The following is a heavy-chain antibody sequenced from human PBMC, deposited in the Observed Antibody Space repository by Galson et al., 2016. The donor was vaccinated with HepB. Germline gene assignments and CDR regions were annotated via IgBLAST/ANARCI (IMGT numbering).Heavy chain of an antibody. CDR2: IIRRGTDT. J-gene: IGHJ4*02. CDR1: GFTFRNFA. D-gene: IGHD5-12*01. V-gene: IGHV3-23*01. Sequence: SLRLSCAASGFTFRNFAMSWVRQAPGKGLEWVSMIIRRGTDTYYSDSVRGRFTVSRDNSRDTLYLQMDSLRADDTAVYYCAKDHVSCRGSPCFLSESWGQGTRVTVSS. CDR3: AKDHVSCRGSPCFLSES.